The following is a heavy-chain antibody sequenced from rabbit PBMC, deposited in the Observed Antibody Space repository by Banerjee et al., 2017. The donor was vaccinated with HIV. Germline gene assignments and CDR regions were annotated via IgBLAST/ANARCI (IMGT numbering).Heavy chain of an antibody. J-gene: IGHJ4*01. CDR2: IDPVFGRT. CDR1: GFSFSSGKD. D-gene: IGHD1-1*01. V-gene: IGHV1S47*01. CDR3: VSGSSGYL. Sequence: QEQLVGSGGDLVKPEGSLTLTCTASGFSFSSGKDMCWVRQAPGKGLEWIGYIDPVFGRTYYASWVNGRFTISSHNAQNTLYLQLNSLTAADTATYFCVSGSSGYLWGPGTLVTVS.